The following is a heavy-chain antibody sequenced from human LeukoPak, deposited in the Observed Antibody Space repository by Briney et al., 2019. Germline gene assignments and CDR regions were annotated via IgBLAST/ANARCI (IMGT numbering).Heavy chain of an antibody. V-gene: IGHV3-9*01. CDR3: ARGDSSIDY. Sequence: GGSLRLSCAASGFTFDDYAMHWVRQAPGKGLEWVSGISWNSGSIGYADSVKGRFTISRDNAKSSLYLQMNSLRAEDTAVYYCARGDSSIDYWGQGTLVTVSS. J-gene: IGHJ4*02. CDR1: GFTFDDYA. CDR2: ISWNSGSI. D-gene: IGHD4-4*01.